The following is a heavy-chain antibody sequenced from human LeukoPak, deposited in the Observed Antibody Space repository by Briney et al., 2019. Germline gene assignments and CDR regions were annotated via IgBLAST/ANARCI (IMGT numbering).Heavy chain of an antibody. D-gene: IGHD3-10*01. Sequence: SETLSLTCTVSGGSISSNFWSWIRQPPGKGLEWIGEINHSGSTNYNPSLKSRVTISVDTSKNQFSLKLSSVTAADTAVYYCATYYYGLFDIWGQGTMVTVSS. CDR3: ATYYYGLFDI. J-gene: IGHJ3*02. CDR2: INHSGST. CDR1: GGSISSNF. V-gene: IGHV4-34*01.